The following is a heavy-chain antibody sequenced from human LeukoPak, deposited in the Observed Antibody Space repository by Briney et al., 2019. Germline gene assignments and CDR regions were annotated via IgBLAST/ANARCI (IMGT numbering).Heavy chain of an antibody. CDR3: AKANHYGSGTYYFDC. J-gene: IGHJ4*02. CDR1: GFTFSSYA. D-gene: IGHD3-10*01. V-gene: IGHV3-23*01. Sequence: GGSLRLSCVAPGFTFSSYAMSWVRQAPGKGLEWVSVISGSGDTTFYADSVKGRFTISRDNSKNTLYLQMNSLRAEDTAIYYCAKANHYGSGTYYFDCWGQGTLVTVSS. CDR2: ISGSGDTT.